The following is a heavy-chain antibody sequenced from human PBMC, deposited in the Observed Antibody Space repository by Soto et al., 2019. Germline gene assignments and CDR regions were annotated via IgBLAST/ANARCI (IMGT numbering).Heavy chain of an antibody. D-gene: IGHD2-2*01. CDR2: ISWNSGSI. CDR3: AKDRGGGDVVPAARGDIYYYYYYYMDV. V-gene: IGHV3-9*01. J-gene: IGHJ6*03. Sequence: PGGSLRLSCAASGFTFDDYAMHWVRQAPGKGLEWVSGISWNSGSIGYADSVKGRFTISRDNAKNSLYLQMNSLRAEDTALYYCAKDRGGGDVVPAARGDIYYYYYYYMDVWGKGTTVTVSS. CDR1: GFTFDDYA.